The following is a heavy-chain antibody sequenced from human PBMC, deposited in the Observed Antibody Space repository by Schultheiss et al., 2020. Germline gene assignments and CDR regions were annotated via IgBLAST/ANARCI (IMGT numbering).Heavy chain of an antibody. D-gene: IGHD5/OR15-5a*01. CDR3: ARDLSKTPVDAFDI. CDR1: GFTLSINW. J-gene: IGHJ3*02. CDR2: INADGSTT. Sequence: GGSLRLSCAASGFTLSINWMHWVRQAPGKGLVWVSRINADGSTTGYADSVKGRFTVSRDNAKNTVHLQMNSLRAEDTAVYYCARDLSKTPVDAFDIWGHGTMVTVSS. V-gene: IGHV3-74*01.